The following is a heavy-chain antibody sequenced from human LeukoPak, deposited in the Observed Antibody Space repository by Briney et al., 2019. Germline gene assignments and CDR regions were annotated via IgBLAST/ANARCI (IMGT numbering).Heavy chain of an antibody. CDR2: MNPNSGNT. D-gene: IGHD3-16*01. V-gene: IGHV1-8*02. Sequence: ASVKVSCKASGYTFTSYGISWVRQATGQGLEWMGWMNPNSGNTGYAQKFQGRVTMTRNTSISTAYMELSSLRSEDTAVYYCARGGGSHNWFDPWGQGTLVTVSS. J-gene: IGHJ5*02. CDR3: ARGGGSHNWFDP. CDR1: GYTFTSYG.